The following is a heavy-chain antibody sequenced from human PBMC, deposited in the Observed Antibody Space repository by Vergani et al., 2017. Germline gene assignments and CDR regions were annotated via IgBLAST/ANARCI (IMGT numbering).Heavy chain of an antibody. CDR1: GFTFSSYA. V-gene: IGHV3-23*03. J-gene: IGHJ4*02. Sequence: EVQLLESGGGLVQPGGSLRLSCAASGFTFSSYAMSWVRQAPGEGLEWVSVIYSGGSSTYYADSVKGRFTISRDRSKNTLYLQMNSLRAEDTAVDYCAKDPQMGDYWGQGTLVTVSS. CDR3: AKDPQMGDY. D-gene: IGHD2-8*01. CDR2: IYSGGSST.